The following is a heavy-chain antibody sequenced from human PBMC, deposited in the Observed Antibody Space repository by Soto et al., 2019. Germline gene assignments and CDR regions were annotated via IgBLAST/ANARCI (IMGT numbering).Heavy chain of an antibody. V-gene: IGHV3-53*01. CDR3: AREGRGVIKGYYYGMDV. D-gene: IGHD3-3*01. Sequence: GGSLRLSCAASGFTVSSNYMSWVRQAPGKGLEWVSVIYSGGSTYYADSVKGRFTISRDNSKNTLYLQMNSLRAEDTAVCYCAREGRGVIKGYYYGMDVWGQGTTVTVSS. CDR2: IYSGGST. CDR1: GFTVSSNY. J-gene: IGHJ6*02.